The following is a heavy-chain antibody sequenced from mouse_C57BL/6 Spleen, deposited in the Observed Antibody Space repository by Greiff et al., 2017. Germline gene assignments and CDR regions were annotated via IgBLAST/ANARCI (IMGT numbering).Heavy chain of an antibody. CDR2: ISNGGGST. CDR1: GFTFSDYY. D-gene: IGHD4-1*02. V-gene: IGHV5-12*01. Sequence: EVKVEESGGGLVQPGGSLKLSCAASGFTFSDYYMYWVRQTPEKRLEWVAYISNGGGSTYYPDTVKGRFTISRDNAKNTLYLQMSRLKSDDTAMYYCARHNWGYAMDYWGQGTSVTVSS. J-gene: IGHJ4*01. CDR3: ARHNWGYAMDY.